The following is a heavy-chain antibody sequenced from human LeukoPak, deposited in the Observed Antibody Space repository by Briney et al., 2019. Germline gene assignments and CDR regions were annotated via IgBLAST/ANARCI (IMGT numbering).Heavy chain of an antibody. D-gene: IGHD3-3*01. CDR3: ARRYDFWSGYPTAFDY. Sequence: GESLRISCQASGYSFISYWIGWVRQAPGQGLEWMGFINPNTGGTSYAQKFQVRVTMTRDTSISTAYMELSGLRSDDTAVYYCARRYDFWSGYPTAFDYWGQGTLVTVSS. J-gene: IGHJ4*02. CDR2: INPNTGGT. V-gene: IGHV1-2*02. CDR1: GYSFISYW.